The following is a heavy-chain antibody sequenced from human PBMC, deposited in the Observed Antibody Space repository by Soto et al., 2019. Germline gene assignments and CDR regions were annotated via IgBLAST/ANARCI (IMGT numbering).Heavy chain of an antibody. CDR1: KFTFSNYE. CDR2: ISSSGNTI. J-gene: IGHJ4*02. V-gene: IGHV3-48*03. CDR3: AREDSVAVAVLDY. D-gene: IGHD6-19*01. Sequence: EVQLVESGGGLVQPGGSLRLSCVASKFTFSNYEMNWVRQATGKGLEWVSYISSSGNTIFYADSVKGRFTISRDNAKNSLYLQRNSLRAEDTAVYYCAREDSVAVAVLDYWGQGTLVNVSS.